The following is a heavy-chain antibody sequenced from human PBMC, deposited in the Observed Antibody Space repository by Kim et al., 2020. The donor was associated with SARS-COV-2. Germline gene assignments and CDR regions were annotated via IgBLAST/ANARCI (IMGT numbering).Heavy chain of an antibody. V-gene: IGHV3-33*01. CDR3: ARTLVLSGYYGMDV. D-gene: IGHD3-10*01. Sequence: EDTGKGPFTISRDNSKNALYLQMDSLRAEATAVYYCARTLVLSGYYGMDVWGQGTTVTVSS. J-gene: IGHJ6*02.